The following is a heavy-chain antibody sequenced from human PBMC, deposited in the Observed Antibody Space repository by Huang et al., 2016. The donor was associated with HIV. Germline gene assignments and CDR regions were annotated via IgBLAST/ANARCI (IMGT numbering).Heavy chain of an antibody. V-gene: IGHV3-21*01. CDR2: INVPGTNI. CDR3: VRIGYGENSYGSGYFDP. Sequence: EVQLVESGGGLVKPGGSLRLSCAASGFTLTTFSMNWVRQVSGRGLEWVGSINVPGTNIYYADSVEGRFTISRDNTRNSLYLQLNSLRAEDTAVYYCVRIGYGENSYGSGYFDPWGQGTLVAVSS. J-gene: IGHJ5*02. D-gene: IGHD4-17*01. CDR1: GFTLTTFS.